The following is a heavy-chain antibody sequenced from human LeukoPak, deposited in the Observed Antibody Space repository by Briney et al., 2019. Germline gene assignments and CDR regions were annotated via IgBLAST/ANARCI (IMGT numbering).Heavy chain of an antibody. CDR3: TRLRPSTNYALDS. D-gene: IGHD4/OR15-4a*01. CDR2: IYHSGSA. CDR1: GGSISSSNR. Sequence: SETLSLTCAVSGGSISSSNRWSWARQSPGKGLQWIGEIYHSGSANYNPSLDSRITISVDKSKNQLSLKLSSVTAADTAVYYCTRLRPSTNYALDSWGQGTLVTVSS. J-gene: IGHJ4*02. V-gene: IGHV4-4*02.